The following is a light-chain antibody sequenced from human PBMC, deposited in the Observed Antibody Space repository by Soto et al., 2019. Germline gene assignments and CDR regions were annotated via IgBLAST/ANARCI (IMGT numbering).Light chain of an antibody. V-gene: IGLV2-14*01. CDR3: SSYTSATTYV. Sequence: QSVLTQPASVSGSPGQSITISCTGTSSDVGAYNYDSWYQQYPGEAPKVIIYDVSHRPAGVSNRFSGSKPGNTASLTISGLQTHDEADYYCSSYTSATTYVFGTGTKVTVL. CDR1: SSDVGAYNY. J-gene: IGLJ1*01. CDR2: DVS.